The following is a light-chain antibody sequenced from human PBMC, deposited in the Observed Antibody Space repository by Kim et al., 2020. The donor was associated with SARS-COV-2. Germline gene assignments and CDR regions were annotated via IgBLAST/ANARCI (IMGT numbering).Light chain of an antibody. J-gene: IGLJ1*01. CDR2: EII. V-gene: IGLV2-18*02. Sequence: QSVASSCTGTSYDVGGFNRGSWYQRPPGTVPRLVIYEIIHRPSGVPDRFSGSKSDNTASLTISGLQAEDEADYYCSSYTINATYVFGTGTKVTVL. CDR1: SYDVGGFNR. CDR3: SSYTINATYV.